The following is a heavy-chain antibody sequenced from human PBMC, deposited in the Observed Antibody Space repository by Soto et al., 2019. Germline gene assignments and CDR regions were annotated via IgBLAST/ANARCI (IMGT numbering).Heavy chain of an antibody. Sequence: ASVKVSCKASGYTFISYGISWVRQAPGQGLEWMGWISPNSGNTNYAQKLQDRVTMTTDTSTSTAYMELRSLRSDDTAVYYCARRPPFSFGDFVTCYFDYWGQGTLVTVSS. J-gene: IGHJ4*02. V-gene: IGHV1-18*01. CDR3: ARRPPFSFGDFVTCYFDY. D-gene: IGHD4-17*01. CDR1: GYTFISYG. CDR2: ISPNSGNT.